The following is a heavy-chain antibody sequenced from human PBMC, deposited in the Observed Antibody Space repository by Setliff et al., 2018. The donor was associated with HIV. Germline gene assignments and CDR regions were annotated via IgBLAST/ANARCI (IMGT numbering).Heavy chain of an antibody. V-gene: IGHV4-39*01. CDR2: IYYSGST. D-gene: IGHD3-22*01. J-gene: IGHJ4*02. CDR1: GGSLSSNSYY. CDR3: ASLPPLYDSSGYYFDY. Sequence: SETLSLTCTVSGGSLSSNSYYWGWFRQPPGKGLEWIGSIYYSGSTYYTPSLKSRVTISVDTYQNQFSLKLNSVTAADTAVYYCASLPPLYDSSGYYFDYWGQGTLVTVS.